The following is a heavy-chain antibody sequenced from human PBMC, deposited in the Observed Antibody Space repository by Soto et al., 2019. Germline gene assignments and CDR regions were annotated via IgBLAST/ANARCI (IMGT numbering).Heavy chain of an antibody. Sequence: QVQLQESGPGVVKPSGTLSLTCAVSGGSVSSDYWWSWVRLPPGKGLEWIGEIYHSGRTNYNPSLKSRVTISLDKSKNQLSLILSSVTAADTAMYYCARDRPSYGRNFDYWGQGTLVTVSS. V-gene: IGHV4-4*02. CDR1: GGSVSSDYW. CDR3: ARDRPSYGRNFDY. CDR2: IYHSGRT. D-gene: IGHD1-26*01. J-gene: IGHJ4*02.